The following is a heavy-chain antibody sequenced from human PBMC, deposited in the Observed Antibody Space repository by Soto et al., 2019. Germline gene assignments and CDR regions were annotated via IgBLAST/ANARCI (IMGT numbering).Heavy chain of an antibody. Sequence: GGSLRLSCAASGLTFSSYGMHWVRQAPGKGLEWVAVIWYDGSNKYYADSVKGRFTISRDNSKNTLYLQMNSLRAEDTAVYYCARDLNGDYDAFDIWGQGTMVTVSS. CDR3: ARDLNGDYDAFDI. D-gene: IGHD4-17*01. CDR2: IWYDGSNK. J-gene: IGHJ3*02. V-gene: IGHV3-33*01. CDR1: GLTFSSYG.